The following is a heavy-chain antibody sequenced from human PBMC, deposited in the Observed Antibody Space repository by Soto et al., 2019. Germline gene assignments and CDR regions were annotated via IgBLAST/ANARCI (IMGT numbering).Heavy chain of an antibody. D-gene: IGHD5-18*01. CDR2: IIPILGIA. Sequence: SVKVSCKASGGTFSSYTISWVRQAPGQGLEWMGRIIPILGIANYAQKFQGRVTITADTSTSTAYMELSSLRSEDTAVYYCAREWSGTAMDPSLYYYYYYVDVWGKGTTVTVSS. V-gene: IGHV1-69*04. CDR1: GGTFSSYT. CDR3: AREWSGTAMDPSLYYYYYYVDV. J-gene: IGHJ6*03.